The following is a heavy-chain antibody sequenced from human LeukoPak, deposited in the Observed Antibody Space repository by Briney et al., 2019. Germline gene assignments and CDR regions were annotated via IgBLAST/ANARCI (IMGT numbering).Heavy chain of an antibody. J-gene: IGHJ4*02. V-gene: IGHV4-4*02. CDR2: ISHTGST. Sequence: KPSETLSLTCTVSGDSISNSFWWSWVRQPTGKELDWIGEISHTGSTKYNPSLKNRVTISRDSSKNQFSLKLNSVTAADTATYYCTRSAGWWSLDYWGQGALVTVSS. D-gene: IGHD2-8*02. CDR1: GDSISNSFW. CDR3: TRSAGWWSLDY.